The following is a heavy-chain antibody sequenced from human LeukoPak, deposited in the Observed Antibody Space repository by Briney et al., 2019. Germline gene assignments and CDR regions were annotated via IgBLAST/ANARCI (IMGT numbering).Heavy chain of an antibody. V-gene: IGHV4-59*01. CDR3: ARETAAAVDY. J-gene: IGHJ4*02. CDR2: IYYSGST. D-gene: IGHD6-13*01. CDR1: GGSISSYY. Sequence: SETLSLTCTVSGGSISSYYWSWIRQPPGKGLEWIGYIYYSGSTNYNPSLKSRVTISVDTSKNQFSLKLSSVTAADTAVYYCARETAAAVDYWGQGTLVTVSS.